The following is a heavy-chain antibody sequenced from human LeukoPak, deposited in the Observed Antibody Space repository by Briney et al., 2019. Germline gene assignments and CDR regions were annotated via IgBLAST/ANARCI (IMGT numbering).Heavy chain of an antibody. CDR1: GYTFTSYA. CDR2: INAGNGNT. Sequence: GASVKVSCKTSGYTFTSYAMHWVRQAPGQRLAWMGWINAGNGNTKYSQKFQGRVTITRDTSASTAYMELSSLRSEDTAVYYCARGGYSSSWYYFDYWGQGTLVTVSS. D-gene: IGHD6-13*01. CDR3: ARGGYSSSWYYFDY. V-gene: IGHV1-3*01. J-gene: IGHJ4*02.